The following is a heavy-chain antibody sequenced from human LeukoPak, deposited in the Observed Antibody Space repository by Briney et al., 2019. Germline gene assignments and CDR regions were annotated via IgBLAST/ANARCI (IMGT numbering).Heavy chain of an antibody. CDR3: ARRGEDGFGYRY. Sequence: GGSLRLSCAASGFTFSSYWMHCVRQVPGKGLVWVARINPGGGIITYADSVKGLFTISRDNAKNTLYLQMNSLRSEDTAVYYFARRGEDGFGYRYWGQGTLVTVSS. CDR1: GFTFSSYW. CDR2: INPGGGII. V-gene: IGHV3-74*01. D-gene: IGHD5-12*01. J-gene: IGHJ4*02.